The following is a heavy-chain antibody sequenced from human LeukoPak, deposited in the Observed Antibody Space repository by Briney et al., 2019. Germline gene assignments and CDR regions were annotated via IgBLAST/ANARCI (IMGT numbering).Heavy chain of an antibody. CDR2: ISGSGGST. V-gene: IGHV3-23*01. J-gene: IGHJ1*01. CDR1: GFTFSSYA. CDR3: AKDREELLTPPYSGSFYPTCQH. Sequence: GGSLRLSCAASGFTFSSYAMSWVRQAPGKGLEWVSAISGSGGSTYYADSVKGRFTISRDNSKNTLYLQMNSLRAEDTAVYYCAKDREELLTPPYSGSFYPTCQHWGQGTLVTVSS. D-gene: IGHD1-26*01.